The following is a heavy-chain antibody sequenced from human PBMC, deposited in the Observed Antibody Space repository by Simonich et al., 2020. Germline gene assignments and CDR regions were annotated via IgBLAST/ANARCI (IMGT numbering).Heavy chain of an antibody. Sequence: QVQLQESGPGLVKPSETLSLTCTVSGGSISSYYWSWIRPPPGKGLEWIGYIYYSESTNYNPSLKRRVTISVDTSKNQFSLKLSSVTAADTAVYYCARHDRWLQFYFDYWGQGTLVTVSS. CDR1: GGSISSYY. J-gene: IGHJ4*02. CDR3: ARHDRWLQFYFDY. V-gene: IGHV4-59*08. D-gene: IGHD5-12*01. CDR2: IYYSEST.